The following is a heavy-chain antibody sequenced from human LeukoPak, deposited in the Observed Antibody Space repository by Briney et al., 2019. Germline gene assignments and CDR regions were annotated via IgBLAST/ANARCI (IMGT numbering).Heavy chain of an antibody. D-gene: IGHD3-3*01. CDR2: INPNSGGT. CDR1: GYTFTGYY. V-gene: IGHV1-2*02. J-gene: IGHJ4*02. Sequence: EASVKVSCKASGYTFTGYYMHWVRQAPGQGLEWMGWINPNSGGTNYAQKFQGRVTMTRDTSISTAYMELSRLRSDDTAVYYCARSNSFDTIFGVVIKLRGSDYWGQGTLVTVSS. CDR3: ARSNSFDTIFGVVIKLRGSDY.